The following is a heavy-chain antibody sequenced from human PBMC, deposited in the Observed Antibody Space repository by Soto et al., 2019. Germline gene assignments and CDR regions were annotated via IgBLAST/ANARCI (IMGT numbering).Heavy chain of an antibody. CDR2: ISAYNGNT. Sequence: ASVKVSCKASGYTCTIYGISWVVRSPGQGLEGMGWISAYNGNTNYAQKLQGRVTMTTDTSTSTAYMELRSLRSDDTAVYYCARLYYDSSGYEDYWGQGTLVTVSS. CDR3: ARLYYDSSGYEDY. V-gene: IGHV1-18*01. D-gene: IGHD3-22*01. J-gene: IGHJ4*02. CDR1: GYTCTIYG.